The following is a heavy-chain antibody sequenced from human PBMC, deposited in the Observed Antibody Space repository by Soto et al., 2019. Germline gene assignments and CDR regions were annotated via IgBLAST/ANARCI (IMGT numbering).Heavy chain of an antibody. CDR2: IIPIFGTA. D-gene: IGHD6-19*01. J-gene: IGHJ4*02. Sequence: GSSAKVSCQASGDSFSRYALRWLRQAPGQGLEWMGGIIPIFGTANYAQKFQGRVTITADESTSTAYMELSSLRSEDTAVYYCTIKYSSGGSYFDYWGQGTPVTVSS. CDR1: GDSFSRYA. V-gene: IGHV1-69*13. CDR3: TIKYSSGGSYFDY.